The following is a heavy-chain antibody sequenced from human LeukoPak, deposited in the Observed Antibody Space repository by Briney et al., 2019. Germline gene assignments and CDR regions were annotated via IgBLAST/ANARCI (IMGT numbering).Heavy chain of an antibody. J-gene: IGHJ4*02. Sequence: SETLSLTCTVSGGSISSSSYYWGWIRQPPGKGLEWIGSINYSGSTYYNSSLKSRVTISVDTSKNQFSLKLSSVTAADTAVYYCARHTWRGTTSRYYFDYWGQGTLVTVSS. CDR3: ARHTWRGTTSRYYFDY. V-gene: IGHV4-39*01. D-gene: IGHD2-2*01. CDR1: GGSISSSSYY. CDR2: INYSGST.